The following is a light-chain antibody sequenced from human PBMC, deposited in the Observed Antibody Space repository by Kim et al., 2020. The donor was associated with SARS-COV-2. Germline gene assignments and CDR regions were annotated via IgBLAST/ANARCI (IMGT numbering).Light chain of an antibody. V-gene: IGLV3-21*04. CDR1: DIGSQS. CDR3: QVWDSTSEHPWV. J-gene: IGLJ3*02. Sequence: PGTTAIFPCGGEDIGSQSVHWCKQKPGQAPVLVIQNDSDRPSGISERFSGSNSGDTATLAISRVEAGDEADYFCQVWDSTSEHPWVFGGGTQLTVL. CDR2: NDS.